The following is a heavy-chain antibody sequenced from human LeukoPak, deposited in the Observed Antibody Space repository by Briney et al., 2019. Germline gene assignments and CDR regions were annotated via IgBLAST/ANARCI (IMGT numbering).Heavy chain of an antibody. V-gene: IGHV2-5*01. Sequence: SGPTLVKPTQTLTLTCTFSGFSLSTSGVGVGWIRQPPGKALGWLAVSYWNGDERYSPSLKSRLTITKDTSKNQVVLTMTDMDPVDTATYYCAHRRGAAAYDYWGQGTLVTVSS. CDR3: AHRRGAAAYDY. J-gene: IGHJ4*02. D-gene: IGHD6-13*01. CDR1: GFSLSTSGVG. CDR2: SYWNGDE.